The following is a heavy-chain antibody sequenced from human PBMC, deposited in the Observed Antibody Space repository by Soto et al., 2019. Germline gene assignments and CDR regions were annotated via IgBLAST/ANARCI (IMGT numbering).Heavy chain of an antibody. CDR2: IYYSGST. CDR1: GGSINSYF. Sequence: SETLSLTCPVSGGSINSYFLTWIRQPPGKGLEWIGYIYYSGSTNYNPSLKSRVTISLDMSKNQFSLKLNSVTAADTAVYYCARSSTGYRFDPWGQGILVTVSS. D-gene: IGHD6-25*01. V-gene: IGHV4-59*01. CDR3: ARSSTGYRFDP. J-gene: IGHJ5*02.